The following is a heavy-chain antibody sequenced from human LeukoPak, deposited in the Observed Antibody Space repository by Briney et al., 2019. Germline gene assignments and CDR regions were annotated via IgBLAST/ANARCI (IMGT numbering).Heavy chain of an antibody. CDR3: ARGGLSSSWYNLIDY. Sequence: PGGSLRLSCAASGFTFSSYAMSWVRQAPGKGLEWVSAISGSGGSTYYADSVKGRFTISRDNSKNTLYLQMNSLRAEDTAVYYCARGGLSSSWYNLIDYWGQGTLVTVSS. V-gene: IGHV3-23*01. J-gene: IGHJ4*02. CDR1: GFTFSSYA. D-gene: IGHD6-13*01. CDR2: ISGSGGST.